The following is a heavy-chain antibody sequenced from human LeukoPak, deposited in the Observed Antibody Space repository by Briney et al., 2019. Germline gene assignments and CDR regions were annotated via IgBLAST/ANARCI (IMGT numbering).Heavy chain of an antibody. CDR2: IKSKTDGGTT. CDR3: TTENYDILTGYFPFDY. Sequence: NPGGSLRLSCAASGFTFSNAWMSWVRQAPGKGLEWVGRIKSKTDGGTTDYAAPMKGRFTISRDDSKNTLYLQMNSLKTEDTAVYYCTTENYDILTGYFPFDYWGQGTLVTVSS. V-gene: IGHV3-15*01. D-gene: IGHD3-9*01. J-gene: IGHJ4*02. CDR1: GFTFSNAW.